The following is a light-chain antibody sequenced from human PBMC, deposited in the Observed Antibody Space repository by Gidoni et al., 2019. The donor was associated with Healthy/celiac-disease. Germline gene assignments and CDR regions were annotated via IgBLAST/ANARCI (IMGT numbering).Light chain of an antibody. CDR3: QAYESSLSSSTV. CDR1: SSNIDAGYD. V-gene: IGLV1-40*01. Sequence: QSVLPHPPSVSLAPGQRVTISCTGSSSNIDAGYDVHWYQQLPGTAPKLLIYANSHRPSGVSDRFSGSKSGTSASLASTGRQAEDEADYYCQAYESSLSSSTVFGGGTKLTVL. J-gene: IGLJ2*01. CDR2: ANS.